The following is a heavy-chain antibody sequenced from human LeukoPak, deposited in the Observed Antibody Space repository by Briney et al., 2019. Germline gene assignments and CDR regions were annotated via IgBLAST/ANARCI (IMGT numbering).Heavy chain of an antibody. D-gene: IGHD3-3*01. CDR3: AREYYDFWSGYYTGPGYFDY. V-gene: IGHV1-18*01. Sequence: ASVKVSCKASGYTFTSYGISWVRQAPRQGLEWMGWISAYNGNTNYAQKLQGRVTMTTDTSTSTAYMELRSLRSDDTAVYYCAREYYDFWSGYYTGPGYFDYWGQGTLVTVSS. CDR2: ISAYNGNT. J-gene: IGHJ4*02. CDR1: GYTFTSYG.